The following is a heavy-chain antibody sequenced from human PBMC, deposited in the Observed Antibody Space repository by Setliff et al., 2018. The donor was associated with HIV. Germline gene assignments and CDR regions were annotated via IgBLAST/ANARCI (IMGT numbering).Heavy chain of an antibody. CDR3: VRWVGTSGWFDP. CDR2: IYYSGSA. Sequence: LSLTCTVSGYSLNSGLSWAWIRQPPGKGLEWIGSIYYSGSANYNPSLKSRVTISEDTSKNQFSLKLSSAIAADTAVYYCVRWVGTSGWFDPWGQGTLVTVSS. J-gene: IGHJ5*02. V-gene: IGHV4-38-2*02. D-gene: IGHD1-26*01. CDR1: GYSLNSGLS.